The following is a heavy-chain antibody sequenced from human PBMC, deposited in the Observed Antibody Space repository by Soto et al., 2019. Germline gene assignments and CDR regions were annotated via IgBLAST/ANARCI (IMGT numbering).Heavy chain of an antibody. Sequence: QVQLQESGPGLVKPSQTLSLTCTVSGGSISSGGYYWIWIRQHPGVGLEWIGHISYSGSTYYNPSLMSRVSITADTSKNQFSLKLSSVTAADTAVYYCARDNHVQAFDYWGQGTLVTVSS. CDR2: ISYSGST. CDR1: GGSISSGGYY. V-gene: IGHV4-31*03. D-gene: IGHD1-1*01. J-gene: IGHJ4*02. CDR3: ARDNHVQAFDY.